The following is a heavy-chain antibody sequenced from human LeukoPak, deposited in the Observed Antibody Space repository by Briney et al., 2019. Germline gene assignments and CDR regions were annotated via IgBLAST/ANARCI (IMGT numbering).Heavy chain of an antibody. CDR1: GFTFSDHA. CDR2: ISGSSSYI. V-gene: IGHV3-21*01. Sequence: PGGSLRLSCAASGFTFSDHAMNRVRQAPGKGLECVSSISGSSSYIYYADSVKGRFTISRDNAKNSLDLQINSLRVDDTAVYYCARAKSSGTYVIDFWGQGTRVTVSP. CDR3: ARAKSSGTYVIDF. J-gene: IGHJ4*02. D-gene: IGHD1-26*01.